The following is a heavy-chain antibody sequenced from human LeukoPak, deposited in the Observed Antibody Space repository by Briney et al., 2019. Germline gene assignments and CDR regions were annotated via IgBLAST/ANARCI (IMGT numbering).Heavy chain of an antibody. Sequence: ASVKVSCKVSGYTLTELSIHWVRQAPGKGLEWMGGFDPEEGKTIYSQKFQGRVTMTEDTSTATAYMALSSLRSEDTAVYYCIAKLEFSRSSLSVYNWFGHWGQGTLVTVSS. V-gene: IGHV1-24*01. J-gene: IGHJ5*02. CDR3: IAKLEFSRSSLSVYNWFGH. D-gene: IGHD6-6*01. CDR1: GYTLTELS. CDR2: FDPEEGKT.